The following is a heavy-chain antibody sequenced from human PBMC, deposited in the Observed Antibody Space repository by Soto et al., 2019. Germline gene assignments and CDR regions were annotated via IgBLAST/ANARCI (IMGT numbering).Heavy chain of an antibody. J-gene: IGHJ4*02. V-gene: IGHV3-74*01. D-gene: IGHD4-17*01. CDR1: NIVSRW. CDR3: ARGTQTTVTTRLFDC. Sequence: NIVSRWRHRIIKTQGKGLVWVSRINSDGTTITYADSVKGRFTISRDNAKNTLYLQMNSLRAEDTAVYYCARGTQTTVTTRLFDCWGQGTLVTVSS. CDR2: INSDGTTI.